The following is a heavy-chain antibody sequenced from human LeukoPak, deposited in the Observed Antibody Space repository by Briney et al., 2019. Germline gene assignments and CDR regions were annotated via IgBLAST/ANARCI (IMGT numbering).Heavy chain of an antibody. CDR2: IYYSGST. Sequence: NPSETLSLTCTVSGGSISSGGYYWSWIRQHPGKGLEWIGYIYYSGSTYYSPSLKSRVTISVDTSKNQFSLKLSSVTAADTAVYYCARVNIRSPAFDYWGQGTLVTVSS. CDR3: ARVNIRSPAFDY. J-gene: IGHJ4*02. CDR1: GGSISSGGYY. V-gene: IGHV4-31*03. D-gene: IGHD4-17*01.